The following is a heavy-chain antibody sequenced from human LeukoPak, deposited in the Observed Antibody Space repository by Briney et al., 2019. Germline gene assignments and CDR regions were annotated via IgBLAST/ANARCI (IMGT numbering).Heavy chain of an antibody. CDR2: ISGSGGST. D-gene: IGHD3-22*01. CDR3: AKDQDFSGYYSY. V-gene: IGHV3-23*01. CDR1: GFTFSSYA. J-gene: IGHJ4*02. Sequence: GGSLRLSCAASGFTFSSYAMSWVRQAPGKGLEWVSAISGSGGSTYYADSVKGRFAISRDNSKNTLYLQMNSLRAEDTAVYYCAKDQDFSGYYSYWGQGTLVTVSS.